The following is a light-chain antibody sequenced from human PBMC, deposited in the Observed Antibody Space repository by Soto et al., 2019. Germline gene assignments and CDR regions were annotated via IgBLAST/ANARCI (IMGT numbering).Light chain of an antibody. Sequence: QSALTQPPSASGSPGQSLTISCTGTSSDVGGYNFVSWYQQHPGKAPKLMISDVNRRPSGVPDRFPGSKSGNTASLTVSGLQAEDEADYYCSSYAGSNNWVFGGGTKVTVL. V-gene: IGLV2-8*01. CDR1: SSDVGGYNF. J-gene: IGLJ3*02. CDR2: DVN. CDR3: SSYAGSNNWV.